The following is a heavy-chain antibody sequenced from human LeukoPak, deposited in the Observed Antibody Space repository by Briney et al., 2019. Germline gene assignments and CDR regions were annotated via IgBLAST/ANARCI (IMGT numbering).Heavy chain of an antibody. CDR1: GGSISSSSYY. J-gene: IGHJ3*02. D-gene: IGHD2-15*01. V-gene: IGHV4-39*01. CDR2: IYYSGST. Sequence: PSETLSLTCTVSGGSISSSSYYWGWIRQPPGKGLEWIGSIYYSGSTYYNPSLKSRVTMSVDTSKNQFSLKLSSVTAADTAVYYCARHAEVVAANDAFDIWGQGTMVTVSS. CDR3: ARHAEVVAANDAFDI.